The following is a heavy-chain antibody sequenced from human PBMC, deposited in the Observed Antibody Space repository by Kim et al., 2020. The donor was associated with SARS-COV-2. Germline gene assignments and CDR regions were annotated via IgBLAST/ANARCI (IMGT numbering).Heavy chain of an antibody. V-gene: IGHV4-34*01. J-gene: IGHJ6*02. Sequence: SETLSLTCAVYGGSFSGYYWSWIRQPPGKGLEWIGEINHSGSTNYNPSLKSRVTISVDTSKNQFSLKLSSVTAADTAVYYCVRNRKYYYGSGSRLTYYYYYGMDVWGQGTTVTVSS. CDR2: INHSGST. D-gene: IGHD3-10*01. CDR3: VRNRKYYYGSGSRLTYYYYYGMDV. CDR1: GGSFSGYY.